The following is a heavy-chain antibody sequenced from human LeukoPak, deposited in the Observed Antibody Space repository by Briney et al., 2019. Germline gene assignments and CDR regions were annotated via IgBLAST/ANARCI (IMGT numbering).Heavy chain of an antibody. Sequence: PGGSLRLSCAASGFTFSSYSMNWVRQAPGKGLEWVSSISSSSSYIYYADSVKGRFTISRDNAKNSLYPQMNSLRAEDTAVYYCARDRYSGYDWRGHYYYYGMDVWGQGTTVTVSS. J-gene: IGHJ6*02. V-gene: IGHV3-21*01. CDR2: ISSSSSYI. D-gene: IGHD5-12*01. CDR1: GFTFSSYS. CDR3: ARDRYSGYDWRGHYYYYGMDV.